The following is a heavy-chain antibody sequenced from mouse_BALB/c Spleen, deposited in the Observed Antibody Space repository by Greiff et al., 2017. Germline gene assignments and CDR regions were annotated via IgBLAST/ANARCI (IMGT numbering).Heavy chain of an antibody. J-gene: IGHJ2*01. Sequence: EVTLVESGGGLVKPGGSLKLSCAPSGFTFSSFTMSWVRQTPEKRLEWVAYISNGGGSPYYPDTVKGRFTISRDNAKNTLYLQMSSLKSEDTAMYYCARTGYFDYWGQGTTLTVSS. CDR2: ISNGGGSP. CDR3: ARTGYFDY. CDR1: GFTFSSFT. V-gene: IGHV5-12-2*01. D-gene: IGHD4-1*01.